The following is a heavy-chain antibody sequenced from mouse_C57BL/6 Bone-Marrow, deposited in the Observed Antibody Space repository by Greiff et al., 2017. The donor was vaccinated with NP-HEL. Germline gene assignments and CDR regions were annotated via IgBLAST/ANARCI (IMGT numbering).Heavy chain of an antibody. CDR3: AGAPTTDWYFDV. CDR1: GFPITSGYY. J-gene: IGHJ1*03. V-gene: IGHV12-3*01. CDR2: ITHSGET. D-gene: IGHD1-1*01. Sequence: QVQLKESGPGLVKPSQSLFLTCSITGFPITSGYYWIWIRQSPGKPLEWMGYITHSGETFYNPSLQSPISITRETSKNQFFLQLNSVTTEDTAMYYCAGAPTTDWYFDVWGTGTTVTVSS.